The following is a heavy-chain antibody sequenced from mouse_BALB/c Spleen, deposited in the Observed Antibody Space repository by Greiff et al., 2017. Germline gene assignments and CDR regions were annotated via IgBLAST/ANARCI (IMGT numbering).Heavy chain of an antibody. CDR2: ISNGGGST. CDR3: ARHSYDYFDY. V-gene: IGHV5-12-2*01. J-gene: IGHJ2*01. D-gene: IGHD1-1*01. Sequence: EVQLVESGGGLVQPGGSLKLSCAASGFTFSSYTMSWVRQTPEKRLEWVAYISNGGGSTYYPDTVKGRFTISRDNAKNTLYLQMSSLKSEDTAMYYCARHSYDYFDYWGQGTTLTVSS. CDR1: GFTFSSYT.